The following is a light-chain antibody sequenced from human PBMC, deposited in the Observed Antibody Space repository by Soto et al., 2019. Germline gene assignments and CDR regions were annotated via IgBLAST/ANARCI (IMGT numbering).Light chain of an antibody. CDR3: CSYTTSGTHV. V-gene: IGLV2-14*03. CDR2: DVS. J-gene: IGLJ1*01. Sequence: QSALTQPASVSGSPGQSITISCTGTSSDVGAYNYVSWYQQHPGKAPKLMIYDVSNRPSGVSNRFSGSKSGNTASLTISGLQTEDEADYSCCSYTTSGTHVFGTGTKVTVL. CDR1: SSDVGAYNY.